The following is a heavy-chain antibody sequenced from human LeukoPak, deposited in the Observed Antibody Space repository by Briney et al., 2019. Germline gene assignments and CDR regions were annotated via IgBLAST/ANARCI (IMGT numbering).Heavy chain of an antibody. D-gene: IGHD6-19*01. V-gene: IGHV3-23*01. CDR1: GFTFSSYA. J-gene: IGHJ4*02. Sequence: GGSLRLSCAASGFTFSSYATSWVRQAPGKGLEWVSAISGSGGSTYYADSVKGRFTISRDNSKNTLYLQMNSLRAEDTAVYYCAKADSSGWYSEYYFDYWGQGTLVTVSS. CDR2: ISGSGGST. CDR3: AKADSSGWYSEYYFDY.